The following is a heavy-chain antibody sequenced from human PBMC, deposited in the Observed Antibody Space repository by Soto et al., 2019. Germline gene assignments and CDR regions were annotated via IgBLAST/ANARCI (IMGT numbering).Heavy chain of an antibody. D-gene: IGHD5-18*01. CDR3: AKIPPGYSYGYFYFDY. J-gene: IGHJ4*02. V-gene: IGHV3-23*01. Sequence: GGSLRLSCAASGFTFSSYAMSWVRQTPGKGLECVSAISGSGGSTYYADSVKGRFTISRDNSKNTLYLQMNSLRAEDTAVYYCAKIPPGYSYGYFYFDYWGQGTLVTVSS. CDR1: GFTFSSYA. CDR2: ISGSGGST.